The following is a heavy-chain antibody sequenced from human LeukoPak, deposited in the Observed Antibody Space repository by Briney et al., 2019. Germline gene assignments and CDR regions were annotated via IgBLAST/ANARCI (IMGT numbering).Heavy chain of an antibody. CDR3: ASDGGAFKDFDY. CDR2: IYHSGST. J-gene: IGHJ4*02. Sequence: SETLSLTCTVSGYSISSGYYWSWIRQPPGKGLEWIGNIYHSGSTYYNPSLKSRLTLSVDTSKNQFSLKLSSVTAADTAVYYCASDGGAFKDFDYWGQGALVTVSS. CDR1: GYSISSGYY. V-gene: IGHV4-38-2*02. D-gene: IGHD2-15*01.